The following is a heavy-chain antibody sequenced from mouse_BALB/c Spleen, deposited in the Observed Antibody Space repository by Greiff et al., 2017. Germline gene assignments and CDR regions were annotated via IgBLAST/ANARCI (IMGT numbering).Heavy chain of an antibody. V-gene: IGHV5-12-2*01. J-gene: IGHJ4*01. CDR2: ISNGGGST. D-gene: IGHD1-1*01. Sequence: EVKLVESGGGLVQPGGSLKLSCAASGFTFSSYTMSWVRQTPEKRLEWVAYISNGGGSTYYPDTVKGRFTISRDNAKNTLYLQMSSLKSEDTAMYYCARHPHYYGSSSYAMDYWGQGTSVTVSS. CDR3: ARHPHYYGSSSYAMDY. CDR1: GFTFSSYT.